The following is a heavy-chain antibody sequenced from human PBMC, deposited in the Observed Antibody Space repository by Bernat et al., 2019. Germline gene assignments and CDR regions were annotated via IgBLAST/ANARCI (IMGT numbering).Heavy chain of an antibody. V-gene: IGHV4-39*01. D-gene: IGHD6-13*01. CDR1: GDSISSGAYY. J-gene: IGHJ4*02. CDR2: IHSTRRS. CDR3: ARHAGIALAYHLDN. Sequence: QLQLQESGPGLVEPSETLSLTCTLSGDSISSGAYYWGWIRQPPGKGLEWIGSIHSTRRSYYNPSLKSRVTISADTSKNQCSLHVNSVTATDTAIYYCARHAGIALAYHLDNWGQGTLVTVSS.